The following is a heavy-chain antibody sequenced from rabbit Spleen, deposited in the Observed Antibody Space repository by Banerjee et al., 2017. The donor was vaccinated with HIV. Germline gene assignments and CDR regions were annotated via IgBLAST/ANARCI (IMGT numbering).Heavy chain of an antibody. V-gene: IGHV1S40*01. D-gene: IGHD4-1*01. J-gene: IGHJ4*01. CDR3: ARDLAGVIGWNFYL. CDR1: GFSFSSSDY. Sequence: QSLEESGGGLVQPEGSLALTCKASGFSFSSSDYICWVRQAPGKGLEWISCIAGSSSGFTYSATWAQGRFTISKSSSTPVTLQMTSLTAADTAIYFCARDLAGVIGWNFYLWGPGTLVTVS. CDR2: IAGSSSGFT.